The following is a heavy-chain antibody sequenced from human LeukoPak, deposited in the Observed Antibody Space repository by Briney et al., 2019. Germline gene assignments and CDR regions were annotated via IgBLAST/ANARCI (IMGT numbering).Heavy chain of an antibody. CDR1: GYTFTGYY. Sequence: ASVKVSCKASGYTFTGYYMHWVRQAPGQGLEWMGWINPNSGGTNYAQKFQGRVTMTRDTSISTAYMELSRLRSDDTAVYYCARDGTLRGYYDSSGYYYWGQGTLVTVSS. CDR2: INPNSGGT. J-gene: IGHJ4*02. CDR3: ARDGTLRGYYDSSGYYY. V-gene: IGHV1-2*02. D-gene: IGHD3-22*01.